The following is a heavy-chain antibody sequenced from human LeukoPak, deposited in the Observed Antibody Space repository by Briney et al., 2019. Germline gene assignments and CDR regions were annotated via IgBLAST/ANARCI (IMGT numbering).Heavy chain of an antibody. Sequence: GGSLRLSCAASGFTFSSYSMNWVRQAPGKGLEWVSSISSSGSYIYYADSVKGRFTISRDNAKNSLYLQMNSLRAEDTAVYYCARDSVGGLNAFDIWGQGTMVTVSS. CDR3: ARDSVGGLNAFDI. CDR2: ISSSGSYI. CDR1: GFTFSSYS. D-gene: IGHD2-15*01. V-gene: IGHV3-21*01. J-gene: IGHJ3*02.